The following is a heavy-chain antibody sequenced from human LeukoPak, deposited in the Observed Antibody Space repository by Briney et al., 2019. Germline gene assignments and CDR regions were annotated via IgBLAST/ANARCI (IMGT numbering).Heavy chain of an antibody. CDR3: ARQDCSGGTCYSPWYFDL. V-gene: IGHV5-51*01. CDR2: IYPGDSDT. D-gene: IGHD2-15*01. J-gene: IGHJ2*01. Sequence: GESLKISCKGSGYSFTSYWIGWVRQMPGKGLEWMGIIYPGDSDTKYSPSFQGQVTISVDKSISTAYLQWSSLKASDTAMYYCARQDCSGGTCYSPWYFDLWGRGTLVTVSS. CDR1: GYSFTSYW.